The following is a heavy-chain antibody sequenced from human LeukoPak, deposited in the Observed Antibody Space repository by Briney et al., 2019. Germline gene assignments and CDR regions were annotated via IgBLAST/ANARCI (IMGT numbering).Heavy chain of an antibody. CDR2: INWNGGST. Sequence: GGSLRLSCEASGFIFDGYDMSWVRQAPGKGLEWVSGINWNGGSTGYADSVKGRFTISRDNAKNSLNLQMKSLRVEDTALYYCARRFGVLSRYFDLWGRGTLVTVSS. CDR3: ARRFGVLSRYFDL. D-gene: IGHD3-10*01. CDR1: GFIFDGYD. V-gene: IGHV3-20*04. J-gene: IGHJ2*01.